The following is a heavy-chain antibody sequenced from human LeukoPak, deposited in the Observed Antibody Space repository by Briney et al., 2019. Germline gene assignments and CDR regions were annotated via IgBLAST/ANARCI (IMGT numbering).Heavy chain of an antibody. V-gene: IGHV1-2*02. CDR1: GYTFTGYY. CDR3: ARRWDGNEEECFDY. CDR2: INPNSGGT. J-gene: IGHJ4*02. Sequence: GASVKVSCKASGYTFTGYYMHWVRQAPGQGLEWMGWINPNSGGTNYAQKFQGRVTMTRDTSISTAYMELSRLRSDDTAVYYCARRWDGNEEECFDYWGQGTLVTVSS. D-gene: IGHD1-1*01.